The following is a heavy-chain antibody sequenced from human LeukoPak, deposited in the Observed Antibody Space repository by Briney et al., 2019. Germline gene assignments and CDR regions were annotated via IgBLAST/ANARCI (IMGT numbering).Heavy chain of an antibody. V-gene: IGHV4-38-2*02. CDR1: GYSISSDYY. J-gene: IGHJ4*02. D-gene: IGHD5-18*01. CDR2: IFHNENT. Sequence: PSETLSLTCTVSGYSISSDYYWGWIRQPPGKGLEWIGNIFHNENTYYNPSLTGRVTMSIDTSKKQFSLKLRTATSADTAVYYCARMEDVTRGYNHAYYFDYWGQGTLVTVSS. CDR3: ARMEDVTRGYNHAYYFDY.